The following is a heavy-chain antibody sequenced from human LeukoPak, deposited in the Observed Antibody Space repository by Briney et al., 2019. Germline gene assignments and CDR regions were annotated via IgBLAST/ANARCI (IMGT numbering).Heavy chain of an antibody. Sequence: GGSLRLSCAASGLTFSDYYMTWIRQAPGKGLEWVSYITSSATTYYADSVKGRFTISRDNAKTSLYLQMNSLRAEDTAVYYCARDLGPHSSSPNSGAFDIWGQGTMVTVSS. J-gene: IGHJ3*02. CDR3: ARDLGPHSSSPNSGAFDI. V-gene: IGHV3-11*04. D-gene: IGHD6-6*01. CDR2: ITSSATT. CDR1: GLTFSDYY.